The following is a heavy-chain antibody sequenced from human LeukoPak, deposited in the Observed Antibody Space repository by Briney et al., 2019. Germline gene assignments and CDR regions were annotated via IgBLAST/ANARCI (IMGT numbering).Heavy chain of an antibody. CDR1: GGSIINYY. V-gene: IGHV4-4*07. D-gene: IGHD3-10*01. CDR2: IHITEST. Sequence: SETLSLTCTVSGGSIINYYWSWARQSPGKGLEWIGRIHITESTNYNPSLKSRVTLSQDTSKSQISLRLRSVTAADTAVYYCARDHIGLIPDYWGQGILVSVSS. CDR3: ARDHIGLIPDY. J-gene: IGHJ4*02.